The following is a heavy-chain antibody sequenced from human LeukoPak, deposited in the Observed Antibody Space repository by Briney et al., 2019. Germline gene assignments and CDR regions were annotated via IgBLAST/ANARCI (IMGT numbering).Heavy chain of an antibody. V-gene: IGHV3-48*01. CDR1: GFTFSSYS. CDR2: ISSSSSTI. CDR3: ARDEAAVAGGNWYFDL. Sequence: GGSLRLSCAASGFTFSSYSMNWVRQAPGKGLEWVSYISSSSSTIYYADSVKGRFTISRDNAKNSLYLQMNSLRAEDTAVYYCARDEAAVAGGNWYFDLWGRGTLVTVSS. J-gene: IGHJ2*01. D-gene: IGHD6-19*01.